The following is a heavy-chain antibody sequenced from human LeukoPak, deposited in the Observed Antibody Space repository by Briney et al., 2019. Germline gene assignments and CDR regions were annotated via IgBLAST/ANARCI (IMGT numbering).Heavy chain of an antibody. D-gene: IGHD3-16*01. J-gene: IGHJ4*02. CDR1: SGSISSYY. CDR3: AREGRLRPFDY. CDR2: IYYSGRT. V-gene: IGHV4-59*01. Sequence: PSETLSLTCSVSSGSISSYYWSWIRQPPGKGLEWIGYIYYSGRTSYNPSLKSRVTISVDTSKNHFSLTLSSVTAADTAVYYCAREGRLRPFDYWGQGTLVTVSS.